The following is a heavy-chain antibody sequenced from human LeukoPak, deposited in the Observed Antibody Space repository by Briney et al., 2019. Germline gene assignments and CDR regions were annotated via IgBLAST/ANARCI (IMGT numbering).Heavy chain of an antibody. J-gene: IGHJ4*02. Sequence: SETLSLTCTVSGGSISSYYWSWIRQPPGKGLEWIGYIHYSGSTNYNPSLKSRVTISVDTSKNQFSLKLSSVTAADTAVYYCARARESSSGYYPPLPDYWGQGTLVTVSS. V-gene: IGHV4-59*01. CDR1: GGSISSYY. CDR2: IHYSGST. CDR3: ARARESSSGYYPPLPDY. D-gene: IGHD3-22*01.